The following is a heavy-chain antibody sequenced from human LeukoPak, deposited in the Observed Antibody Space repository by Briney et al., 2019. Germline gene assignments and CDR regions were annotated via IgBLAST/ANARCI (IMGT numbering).Heavy chain of an antibody. CDR2: XXXYNGNT. CDR3: ARVGVTIFGVVIIPGDY. V-gene: IGHV1-18*01. J-gene: IGHJ4*02. D-gene: IGHD3-3*01. CDR1: GYTFTSYG. Sequence: ASVKVSCKASGYTFTSYGISWVRQAPGQGLEXXXXXXXYNGNTNYVQKLQGRVTMTTDTSTSTAYMELRSLRSDDTAVYYCARVGVTIFGVVIIPGDYWGQGTLVTVSS.